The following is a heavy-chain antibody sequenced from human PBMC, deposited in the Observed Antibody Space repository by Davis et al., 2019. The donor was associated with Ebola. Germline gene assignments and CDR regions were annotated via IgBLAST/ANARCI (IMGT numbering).Heavy chain of an antibody. V-gene: IGHV3-30*03. J-gene: IGHJ4*02. D-gene: IGHD1-26*01. CDR2: ISYDGSNK. CDR3: ARWASVGY. CDR1: GFTFSSYG. Sequence: GESLKISCAASGFTFSSYGMHWVRQAPGKGLEWVAVISYDGSNKYYADSVKGRFTISRDNSKNTLYLQMNSLRAEDTAVYYCARWASVGYWGQGTLVTVSP.